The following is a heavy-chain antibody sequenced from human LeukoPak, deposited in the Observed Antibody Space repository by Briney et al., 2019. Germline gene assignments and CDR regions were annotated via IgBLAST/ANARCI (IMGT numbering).Heavy chain of an antibody. J-gene: IGHJ4*02. Sequence: PGGSLRLSCAASGFTFDDYSMHWVRQAPGKGLEWVPGISWNSGSIVYADSVKGRFTISRDRTKNSLYLQMNSLRAEDMALYYCARGNGYSTSGYVDYWGQGTLVTVSS. CDR2: ISWNSGSI. D-gene: IGHD6-13*01. V-gene: IGHV3-9*03. CDR3: ARGNGYSTSGYVDY. CDR1: GFTFDDYS.